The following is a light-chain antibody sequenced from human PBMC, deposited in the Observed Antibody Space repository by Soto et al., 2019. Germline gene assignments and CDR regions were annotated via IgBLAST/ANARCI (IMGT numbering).Light chain of an antibody. CDR1: QNITNNY. Sequence: EIVLTQSPGTLSLSPGERATLPCRASQNITNNYVAWYQHKPGQAPRLLIYGASSRATGIPVRFSGSGSGTDFTLTISRLEPEDFAVYYCQQYGSSITFGGGTKV. CDR2: GAS. V-gene: IGKV3-20*01. J-gene: IGKJ4*01. CDR3: QQYGSSIT.